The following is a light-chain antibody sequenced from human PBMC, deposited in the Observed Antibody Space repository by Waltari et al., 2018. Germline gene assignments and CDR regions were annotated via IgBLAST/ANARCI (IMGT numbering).Light chain of an antibody. CDR2: EVS. J-gene: IGLJ1*01. V-gene: IGLV2-14*01. CDR3: SSYTSSSTLL. CDR1: SSDIDTYNY. Sequence: QSTLTQPASLSGSPGQSITISCTGTSSDIDTYNYVSWYQEHPGKAPKLMIFEVSNRPSGVSNRFSGSKSGNTASLTISGLQAEDEADYYCSSYTSSSTLLFGTGTKVTVL.